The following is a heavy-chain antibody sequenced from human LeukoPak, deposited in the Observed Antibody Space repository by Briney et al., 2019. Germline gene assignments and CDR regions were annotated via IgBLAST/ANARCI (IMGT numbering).Heavy chain of an antibody. CDR1: GYSFTTYW. CDR2: IYPGDSDT. V-gene: IGHV5-51*01. D-gene: IGHD6-13*01. Sequence: GESLLISCKGSGYSFTTYWIAWVRQMPGKGLEWMGIIYPGDSDTRYSPSFQGQVTISADKSMTTAYLQWSSLKASDTAIYYCARPAGTGSSFSALDIWGQGTMVT. J-gene: IGHJ3*02. CDR3: ARPAGTGSSFSALDI.